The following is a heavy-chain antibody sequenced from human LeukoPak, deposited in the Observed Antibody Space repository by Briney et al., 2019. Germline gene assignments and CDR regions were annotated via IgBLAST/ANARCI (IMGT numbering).Heavy chain of an antibody. D-gene: IGHD2-21*02. J-gene: IGHJ2*01. CDR3: AKGASRITEDCGGDCYPYYWYFDL. V-gene: IGHV3-30*18. Sequence: GGSLRLSCVASGFTFSSYGMHWVRQAPGKGLEWVAVISYDGSNKYYADSVKGRFTISRDNSKNTLYLQMNSLRAEDTAVYYCAKGASRITEDCGGDCYPYYWYFDLWGRGTLVTVSS. CDR2: ISYDGSNK. CDR1: GFTFSSYG.